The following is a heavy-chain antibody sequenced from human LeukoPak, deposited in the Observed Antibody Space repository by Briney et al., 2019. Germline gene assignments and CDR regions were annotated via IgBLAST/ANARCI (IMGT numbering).Heavy chain of an antibody. Sequence: ASVKVSCKASGYTFTSYDINWVRQATGQGLEWMGGIIPIFGTANYAQKFQGRVTITADKSTSTAYMEPSSLRSEDTAVYYYARGGRDGYNGDYYYYMDVWGKGTTVTVSS. J-gene: IGHJ6*03. CDR1: GYTFTSYD. CDR2: IIPIFGTA. CDR3: ARGGRDGYNGDYYYYMDV. D-gene: IGHD5-24*01. V-gene: IGHV1-69*06.